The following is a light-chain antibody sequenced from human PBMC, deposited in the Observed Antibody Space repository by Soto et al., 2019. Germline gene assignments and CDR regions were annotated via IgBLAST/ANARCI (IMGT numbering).Light chain of an antibody. CDR2: DVS. J-gene: IGKJ5*01. Sequence: VLTQTPRNLSVSGGGRAIRCCRAGQGVTTNFAWYQQKSGQSPRLLTYDVSIRATGVPARFSGTGSETDYNITIRALQSEDSAVYICQQYNKLPFSFGQGTRLEIK. V-gene: IGKV3-15*01. CDR3: QQYNKLPFS. CDR1: QGVTTN.